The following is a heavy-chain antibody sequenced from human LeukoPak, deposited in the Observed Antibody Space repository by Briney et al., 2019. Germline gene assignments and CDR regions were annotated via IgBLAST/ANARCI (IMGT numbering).Heavy chain of an antibody. D-gene: IGHD3-10*01. Sequence: ASVKVSCKASGYTFTSYDINWVRQATGQGLEWMGWMNPNSGNTGYAQKFQGRVTMTRNTSISTAYMELSSLRSEDTAVYYCARERGPRLLWFGEIDYWGQGTLVTVSS. V-gene: IGHV1-8*01. CDR1: GYTFTSYD. J-gene: IGHJ4*02. CDR3: ARERGPRLLWFGEIDY. CDR2: MNPNSGNT.